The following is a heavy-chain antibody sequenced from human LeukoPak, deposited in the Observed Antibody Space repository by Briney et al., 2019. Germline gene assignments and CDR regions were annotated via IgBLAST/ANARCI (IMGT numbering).Heavy chain of an antibody. D-gene: IGHD3-9*01. V-gene: IGHV4-39*02. CDR2: IYYSGST. CDR1: GGSISDSSYY. J-gene: IGHJ4*02. CDR3: AREATHDDRGFDY. Sequence: PSETLSLTCTVSGGSISDSSYYWDWIRQPPRKGLEWIGSIYYSGSTYYTPSLKSRVTISVDTSKNQFSLKLSSVTAADTAVYYCAREATHDDRGFDYWGQGTLVTVSS.